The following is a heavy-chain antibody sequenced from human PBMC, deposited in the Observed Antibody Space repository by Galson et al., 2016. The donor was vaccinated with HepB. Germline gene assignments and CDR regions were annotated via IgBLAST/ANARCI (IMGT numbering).Heavy chain of an antibody. CDR1: GGSVDDYY. CDR2: VYYSGNI. D-gene: IGHD3-10*01. Sequence: ETLSLTCSVSGGSVDDYYWHWIRQPPGKGLEWIGFVYYSGNIYYNPSLRSRVTISLDRSDNHVSLRLTSVAAADTAVYYCARSRTTSGWFGRAFDVWGQGTTVNVSS. V-gene: IGHV4-59*02. CDR3: ARSRTTSGWFGRAFDV. J-gene: IGHJ3*01.